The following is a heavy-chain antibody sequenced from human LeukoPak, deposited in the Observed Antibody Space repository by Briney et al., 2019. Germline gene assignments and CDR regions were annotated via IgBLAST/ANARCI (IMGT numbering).Heavy chain of an antibody. V-gene: IGHV3-15*01. CDR1: GFTFSNAW. Sequence: PGGSLRLSCAVSGFTFSNAWMTWVRQAPGKGLEWVGRIKTKTEGEKTDYAAPVKGRFFISRDDSKNTVFLQMDSLITEDTALYYCTTDFSDSSGFHDYWGQGTMVTVSS. J-gene: IGHJ4*02. CDR3: TTDFSDSSGFHDY. D-gene: IGHD3-22*01. CDR2: IKTKTEGEKT.